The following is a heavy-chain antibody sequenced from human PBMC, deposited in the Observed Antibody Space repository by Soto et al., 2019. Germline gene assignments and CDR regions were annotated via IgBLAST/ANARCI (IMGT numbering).Heavy chain of an antibody. V-gene: IGHV3-23*01. J-gene: IGHJ4*02. CDR3: AKWIKIIGADSSSFFDY. D-gene: IGHD6-6*01. Sequence: GGSLRLSCAASGFPFSSYAMSWVRQAPGKGLEWVSAISGSGGSTYYADSVKGRFTISRDNSKNTLYLQMNSLRAEDTAVYYCAKWIKIIGADSSSFFDYWGQGTLVTSPQ. CDR1: GFPFSSYA. CDR2: ISGSGGST.